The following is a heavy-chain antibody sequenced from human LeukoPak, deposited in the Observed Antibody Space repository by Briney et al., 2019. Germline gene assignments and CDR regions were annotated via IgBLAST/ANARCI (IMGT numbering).Heavy chain of an antibody. CDR1: GYTFTGYY. CDR3: ARSAPRGNDYGDS. CDR2: INPNSGGT. D-gene: IGHD3-16*01. V-gene: IGHV1-2*02. Sequence: ASVKVSCKASGYTFTGYYMHWARQAPGQGLEWMGWINPNSGGTNYAQKFQGRVTMTRDTSISTAYMELSRLRSDDTAVYYCARSAPRGNDYGDSWGQGTLVTVSS. J-gene: IGHJ4*02.